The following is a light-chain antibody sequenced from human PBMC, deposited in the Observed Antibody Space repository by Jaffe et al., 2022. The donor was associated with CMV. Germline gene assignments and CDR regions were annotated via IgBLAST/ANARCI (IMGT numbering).Light chain of an antibody. CDR3: QQYSRSVSTS. CDR1: QTVGSSY. Sequence: EIVLTQSPGTLSLSPGERATLSCRASQTVGSSYLAWYQQKPGQAPRLLIYGASSRATGVPDRFSGSGSGTDFTLTISGLEPEDFAVYYCQQYSRSVSTSFGGGTKVEIK. J-gene: IGKJ4*01. V-gene: IGKV3-20*01. CDR2: GAS.